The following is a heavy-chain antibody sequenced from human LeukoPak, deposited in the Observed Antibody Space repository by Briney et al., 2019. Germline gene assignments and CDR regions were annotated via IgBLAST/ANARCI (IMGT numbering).Heavy chain of an antibody. D-gene: IGHD5-12*01. Sequence: ASVTVSCKASGYTFTSYDIIWVRQAAGQGLEWMGWMNPNSGNTGYAQKFQGRVTMTRNTSINTAYMELSSLRSEDTAVYFCARGRNRYSGYDYGYWGQGTLVSVSS. CDR3: ARGRNRYSGYDYGY. V-gene: IGHV1-8*01. CDR2: MNPNSGNT. CDR1: GYTFTSYD. J-gene: IGHJ4*02.